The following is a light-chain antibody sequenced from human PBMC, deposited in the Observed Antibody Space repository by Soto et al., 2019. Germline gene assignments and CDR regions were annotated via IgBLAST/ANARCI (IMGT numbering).Light chain of an antibody. J-gene: IGLJ2*01. CDR2: EVS. CDR1: SSDVGGHNY. V-gene: IGLV2-14*01. Sequence: QSALTQRASVSGSPGQSITISCTGTSSDVGGHNYVSWYQQLTGKAPKFMIYEVSNRPSGVSNRFSCSKSGITASLSISGLQAENESDYYCSSYTISSTLVFGGGTKLTVL. CDR3: SSYTISSTLV.